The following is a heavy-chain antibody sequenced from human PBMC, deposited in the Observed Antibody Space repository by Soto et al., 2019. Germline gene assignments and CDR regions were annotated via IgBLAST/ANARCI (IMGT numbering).Heavy chain of an antibody. V-gene: IGHV4-39*01. Sequence: QLQLQESGPGLVKPSETLSLTCTVSGGSISSSSYYWGWIRQPPGKGLEWIGSIYYSGSTYYNPSLKSRVTISVDTSKNQFSLKLSSVTAADTAVYYCARFIVGHGSGSRTRGYFDYWGQGTLVTVSS. CDR2: IYYSGST. D-gene: IGHD3-10*01. CDR1: GGSISSSSYY. J-gene: IGHJ4*02. CDR3: ARFIVGHGSGSRTRGYFDY.